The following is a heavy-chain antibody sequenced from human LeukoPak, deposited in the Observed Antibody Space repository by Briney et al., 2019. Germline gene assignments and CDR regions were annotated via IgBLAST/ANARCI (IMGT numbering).Heavy chain of an antibody. CDR2: VSYDGTTK. Sequence: GRSLRLSCAASGFTFSNHAMQWVRQAPGKGLEWVAVVSYDGTTKYYADSVKGRFTISRDNSKNTLYLQMNSLRAEDTAVYYCARAAAAGVLFFDYWGQGTLVTVSS. V-gene: IGHV3-30*14. J-gene: IGHJ4*02. CDR1: GFTFSNHA. D-gene: IGHD6-13*01. CDR3: ARAAAAGVLFFDY.